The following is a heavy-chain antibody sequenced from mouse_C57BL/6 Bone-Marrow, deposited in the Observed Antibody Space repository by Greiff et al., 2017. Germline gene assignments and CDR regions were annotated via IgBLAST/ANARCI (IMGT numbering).Heavy chain of an antibody. D-gene: IGHD2-2*01. V-gene: IGHV1-81*01. CDR2: IYPRSGNT. CDR1: GYTFTSYG. J-gene: IGHJ3*01. CDR3: AREGFYYGYEWFAY. Sequence: QVQLQQSGAELARPGASVKLSCKASGYTFTSYGISWVKQRPGQGLEWIGEIYPRSGNTYYNEKFKGKATLTADKSSITAYMELRSLTSEDSAVYFCAREGFYYGYEWFAYGGQGTLVTVSA.